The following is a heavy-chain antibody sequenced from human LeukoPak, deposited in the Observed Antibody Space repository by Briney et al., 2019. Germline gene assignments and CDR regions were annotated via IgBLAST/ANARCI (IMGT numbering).Heavy chain of an antibody. D-gene: IGHD2-2*01. CDR2: IFPIFGTA. Sequence: SVKVSCKASGGTFSSYAISWVRQAPVQGLEWMGGIFPIFGTANYAQKFQGRVTITADKSTSTAYMELSSLRSEDTAVYYCAREKIVVVPAAIYYYMDVWGKGTTVTVSS. J-gene: IGHJ6*03. V-gene: IGHV1-69*06. CDR1: GGTFSSYA. CDR3: AREKIVVVPAAIYYYMDV.